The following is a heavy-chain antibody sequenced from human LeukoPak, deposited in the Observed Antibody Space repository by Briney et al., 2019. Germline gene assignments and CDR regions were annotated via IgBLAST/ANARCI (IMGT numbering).Heavy chain of an antibody. CDR1: GFTFSSYS. CDR3: ARATFYYGSSGYYY. V-gene: IGHV3-21*01. D-gene: IGHD3-22*01. Sequence: GGSLRLSCAASGFTFSSYSMNWVRQAPGKGLEWVSSISGSSNYIYYADSVKGRSTISRDNAKNSLYLQMNSLRAEDTAVYYCARATFYYGSSGYYYWGQGTLVTVSS. CDR2: ISGSSNYI. J-gene: IGHJ4*02.